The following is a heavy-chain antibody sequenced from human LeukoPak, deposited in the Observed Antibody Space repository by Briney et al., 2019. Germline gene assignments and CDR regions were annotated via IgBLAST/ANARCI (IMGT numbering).Heavy chain of an antibody. Sequence: PSETLSLTCSVSGDSISSYYWSWIRQPAGKGLEWIGRIYTSGSSNYNPSLKTRVTMSVDTSKSQFSLKLTSVTAADTAVYYCARESGSSTTRSLDYWGPGTLVTVSS. CDR2: IYTSGSS. J-gene: IGHJ4*02. CDR3: ARESGSSTTRSLDY. CDR1: GDSISSYY. D-gene: IGHD1-26*01. V-gene: IGHV4-4*07.